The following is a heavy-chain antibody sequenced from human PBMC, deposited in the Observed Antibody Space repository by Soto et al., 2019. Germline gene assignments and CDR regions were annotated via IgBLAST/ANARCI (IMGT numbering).Heavy chain of an antibody. CDR1: GGSISSGGYY. J-gene: IGHJ4*02. D-gene: IGHD2-15*01. V-gene: IGHV4-31*03. CDR3: ARDKKGYCSGGSCPAYFEY. Sequence: SETLSLTCTVSGGSISSGGYYWSWIRQHPGKGLEWIGYIYYSGSTYYNPSLKSRVTISVDTSKNQFSLKLSSVTAADTAVYYCARDKKGYCSGGSCPAYFEYWGQGTLVTGSS. CDR2: IYYSGST.